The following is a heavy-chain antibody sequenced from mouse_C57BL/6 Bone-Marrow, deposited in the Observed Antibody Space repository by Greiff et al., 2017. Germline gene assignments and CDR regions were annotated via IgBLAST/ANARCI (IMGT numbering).Heavy chain of an antibody. CDR2: INPNYGTT. Sequence: QLQESGPELVKPGASVKISCKASGYSFTDYNMNWVKQSNGKSLEWIGVINPNYGTTSYNQKFKGKATLTVDQSSSTAYMQLNSLTSEDSAVYYCARDRQLRLPAWFAYWGQGTLGTVSA. D-gene: IGHD3-2*02. CDR3: ARDRQLRLPAWFAY. J-gene: IGHJ3*01. V-gene: IGHV1-39*01. CDR1: GYSFTDYN.